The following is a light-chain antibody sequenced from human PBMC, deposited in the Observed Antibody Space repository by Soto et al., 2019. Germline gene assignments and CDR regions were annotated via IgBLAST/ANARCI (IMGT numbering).Light chain of an antibody. CDR2: GAS. Sequence: EIVLTQSPGALSLSPWEIATLAFGASQSVSSSYLTWYQQKPGQAPRLPIFGASKRATGIPDRFSGSGSGRDFTLTISGLEPEDFAVYYCQQRSNWPGTFGQGTKVDIK. CDR3: QQRSNWPGT. CDR1: QSVSSSY. V-gene: IGKV3D-20*02. J-gene: IGKJ1*01.